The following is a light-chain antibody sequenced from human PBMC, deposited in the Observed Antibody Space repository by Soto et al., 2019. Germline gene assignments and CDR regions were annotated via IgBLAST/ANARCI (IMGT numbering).Light chain of an antibody. V-gene: IGLV2-8*01. Sequence: QSALTQPPSASGSPGQSVTISCTGTSSDVGGYNYVSWYQQHPGKAPKLMIYGVSKRPSGVPDRFSGSKSGNTASLTVSGLQAEDEADYYCSSDAGSNNLGVFGGGTKLTVL. CDR1: SSDVGGYNY. J-gene: IGLJ2*01. CDR3: SSDAGSNNLGV. CDR2: GVS.